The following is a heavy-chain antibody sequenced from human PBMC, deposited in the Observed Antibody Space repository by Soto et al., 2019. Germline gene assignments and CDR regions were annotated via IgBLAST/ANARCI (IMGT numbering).Heavy chain of an antibody. CDR1: GYTFTSYG. Sequence: ASVKVSCKASGYTFTSYGISWVRQAPGQGLEWMGWISAYNGNTNYAQKPQGRVAMTTDTSTSTAYMELRSLRSDDTAVYYCARTSYYDFWSGYWGEALGFDYWGQGTLVTVSS. V-gene: IGHV1-18*01. CDR3: ARTSYYDFWSGYWGEALGFDY. CDR2: ISAYNGNT. D-gene: IGHD3-3*01. J-gene: IGHJ4*02.